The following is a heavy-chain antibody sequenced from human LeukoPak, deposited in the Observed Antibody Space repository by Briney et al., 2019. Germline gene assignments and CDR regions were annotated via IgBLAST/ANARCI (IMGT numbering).Heavy chain of an antibody. CDR3: AKLYVWGSYRPYYFDY. D-gene: IGHD3-16*02. J-gene: IGHJ4*02. Sequence: GGSLRLSCAASGFTVSSNEMSWVRQAPGKGLEWVSSISGGSTYYADSVKGRFTISRDNSKNTLYLQMNSLRAEDTAVYYCAKLYVWGSYRPYYFDYWGQGTLVTVSS. V-gene: IGHV3-38-3*01. CDR1: GFTVSSNE. CDR2: ISGGST.